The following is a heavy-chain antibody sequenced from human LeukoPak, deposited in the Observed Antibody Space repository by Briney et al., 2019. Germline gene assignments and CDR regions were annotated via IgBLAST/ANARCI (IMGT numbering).Heavy chain of an antibody. CDR1: GGSFSGYY. CDR3: ARVRWLVSDY. Sequence: SETLSLTCAVYGGSFSGYYWSWIRQPPGKGLEWIGEINHSGSTNYNPSLKSRVTISVGTSKNQFSLKLSSVTAADTAAYYCARVRWLVSDYWGQGTLVTVSS. V-gene: IGHV4-34*01. J-gene: IGHJ4*02. CDR2: INHSGST. D-gene: IGHD5-24*01.